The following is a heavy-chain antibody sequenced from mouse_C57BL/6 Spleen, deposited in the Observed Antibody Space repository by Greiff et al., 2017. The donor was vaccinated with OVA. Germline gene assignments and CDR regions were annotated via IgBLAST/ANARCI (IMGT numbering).Heavy chain of an antibody. CDR2: IDPSDSYT. Sequence: VQLQQPGAELVKPGASVKLSCKASGYTFTSYWMQWVKQRPGQGLEWIGEIDPSDSYTNYNQKFKGKATLTVDTSSSTAYMQLSSLTSEDSAVYYCARRRTDGYFDVWGTGTTVTVSS. J-gene: IGHJ1*03. CDR1: GYTFTSYW. V-gene: IGHV1-50*01. CDR3: ARRRTDGYFDV.